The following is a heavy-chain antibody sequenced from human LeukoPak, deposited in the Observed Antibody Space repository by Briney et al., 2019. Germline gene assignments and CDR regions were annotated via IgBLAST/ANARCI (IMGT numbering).Heavy chain of an antibody. CDR3: ARDLYSGHEGNAFDI. J-gene: IGHJ3*02. D-gene: IGHD5-12*01. CDR2: IIPILGIA. CDR1: GGTFSSYA. V-gene: IGHV1-69*04. Sequence: GASVTVSCKASGGTFSSYAITWVRQAPGQGLEWMGRIIPILGIANYAQKFQGRVTIIADKSTSTAYMELSSLRSEDTAVYYCARDLYSGHEGNAFDIWGQGTMVTVSS.